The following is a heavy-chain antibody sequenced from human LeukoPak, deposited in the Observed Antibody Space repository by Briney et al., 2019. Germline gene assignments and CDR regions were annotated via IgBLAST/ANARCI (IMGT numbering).Heavy chain of an antibody. CDR2: IIPIFGTA. CDR3: ARDYYGEYCYYARRVYP. V-gene: IGHV1-69*01. Sequence: SVKVSCTASAGTFSSYAIRWVRQAPGQGLEWMGGIIPIFGTANYAQKFQGRVTITADESTSTAYMELSSLRSEDTAVYYCARDYYGEYCYYARRVYPWGQGTLVTVSS. J-gene: IGHJ5*02. CDR1: AGTFSSYA. D-gene: IGHD3-10*01.